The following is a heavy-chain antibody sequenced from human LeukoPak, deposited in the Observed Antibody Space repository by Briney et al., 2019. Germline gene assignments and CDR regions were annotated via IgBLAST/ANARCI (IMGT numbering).Heavy chain of an antibody. CDR2: IYYSGST. J-gene: IGHJ6*03. D-gene: IGHD3-22*01. CDR1: GGSISSYY. V-gene: IGHV4-59*01. Sequence: SETLSLTCTVSGGSISSYYWSWIRQPPGKGLEWIGYIYYSGSTNYNPSLKGRVTISVDTSKNQFSLKLSSVTAADTAVYYCARGPTYYYDSSGYYLHLGYYYYTDVWGKGTTVTVSS. CDR3: ARGPTYYYDSSGYYLHLGYYYYTDV.